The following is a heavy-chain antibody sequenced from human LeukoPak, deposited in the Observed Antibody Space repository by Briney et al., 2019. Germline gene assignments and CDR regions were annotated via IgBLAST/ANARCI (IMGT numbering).Heavy chain of an antibody. D-gene: IGHD4-23*01. Sequence: GGSLRLSCAASGLSVTSNYMSWVRQAPGKGLEWVSVIYSGGSTYYADSLTGRFTISRDNSKNTLYLQMNSLRAEDTAVYYCARVLPAGNCFDDWGQGILVTVSS. V-gene: IGHV3-53*01. CDR3: ARVLPAGNCFDD. CDR1: GLSVTSNY. J-gene: IGHJ4*02. CDR2: IYSGGST.